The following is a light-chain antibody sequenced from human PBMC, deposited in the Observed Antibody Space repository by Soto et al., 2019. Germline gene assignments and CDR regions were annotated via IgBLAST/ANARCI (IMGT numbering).Light chain of an antibody. J-gene: IGKJ5*01. V-gene: IGKV3-11*01. CDR1: QSVSSY. CDR3: QQRSNWPPVT. Sequence: EIVLTQSPATLSLSPGERATLSCRASQSVSSYLAWYQQKPGQAPRLLIYDASNRATGIPARFSGGGSGTAFTLTISSLEPEDFAVYYWQQRSNWPPVTFGQGTRLEIK. CDR2: DAS.